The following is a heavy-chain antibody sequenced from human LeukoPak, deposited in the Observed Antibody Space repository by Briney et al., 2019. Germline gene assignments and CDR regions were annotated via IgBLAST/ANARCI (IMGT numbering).Heavy chain of an antibody. CDR1: GGSFSGYY. D-gene: IGHD2/OR15-2a*01. CDR2: INHSGST. CDR3: ARGSMASDY. V-gene: IGHV4-34*01. Sequence: SETLSLTCAVYGGSFSGYYWSWIRQPPGKGLEWIGEINHSGSTNYNPSLKSRVTISVDTSKNQFSLKLSSVTAADTAVYYCARGSMASDYWDQGTLVTVSS. J-gene: IGHJ4*02.